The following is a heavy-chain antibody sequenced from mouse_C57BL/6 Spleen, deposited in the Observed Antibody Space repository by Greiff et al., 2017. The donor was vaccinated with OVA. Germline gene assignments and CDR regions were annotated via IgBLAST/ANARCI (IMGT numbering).Heavy chain of an antibody. D-gene: IGHD2-2*01. J-gene: IGHJ1*03. V-gene: IGHV6-3*01. CDR2: IRLKSDNYAT. CDR3: TGGGYGV. CDR1: GFTFSNYW. Sequence: DVMLVESGGGLVQPGGSMKLSCVASGFTFSNYWMNWVRQSPEKGLEWVAQIRLKSDNYATHYAESVKGRFTISRDDSKSSVYLQMNNLRAEDTGIYYCTGGGYGVWGTGTTVTVSS.